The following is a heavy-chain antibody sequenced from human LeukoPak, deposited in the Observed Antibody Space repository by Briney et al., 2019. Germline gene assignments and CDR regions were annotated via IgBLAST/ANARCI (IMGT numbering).Heavy chain of an antibody. CDR3: AREDYYDSSGYSFDY. V-gene: IGHV4-4*07. J-gene: IGHJ4*02. CDR2: IYTSGST. Sequence: SETLSLTCTVSGGSISSYYWSWIRQPAGKGLEWIGRIYTSGSTNYNPSLKSRVTMSVDTSKNQFYLKLSSVTAADTAVYYCAREDYYDSSGYSFDYWGQGTLVTVSS. CDR1: GGSISSYY. D-gene: IGHD3-22*01.